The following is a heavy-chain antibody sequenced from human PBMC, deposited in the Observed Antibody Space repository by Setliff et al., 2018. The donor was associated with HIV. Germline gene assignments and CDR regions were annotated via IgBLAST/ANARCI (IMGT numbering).Heavy chain of an antibody. CDR2: IYYSGST. CDR3: ARIVATITCYDY. J-gene: IGHJ4*02. D-gene: IGHD5-12*01. V-gene: IGHV4-39*07. Sequence: SETLSLTCSVAGGSISNSSYYWGWIRQPPGKGLEWIGSIYYSGSTYYNPSLKSRVTISVDTSKNQFSLKLSSVTAADSAVYYCARIVATITCYDYWGQGTLVTVSS. CDR1: GGSISNSSYY.